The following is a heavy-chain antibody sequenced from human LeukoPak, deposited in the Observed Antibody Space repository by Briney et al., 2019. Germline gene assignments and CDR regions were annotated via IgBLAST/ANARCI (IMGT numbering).Heavy chain of an antibody. Sequence: SETLSLTYAVYGGSFSGYYWSWIRQPPGKGLEWIGEINHSGSTNYNPSLKSRVTISVDTSKNQFSLKLSSVTAADTAVYYCAREYSSGWYYDYWGQGTLVTVSS. V-gene: IGHV4-34*01. CDR2: INHSGST. CDR3: AREYSSGWYYDY. D-gene: IGHD6-19*01. J-gene: IGHJ4*02. CDR1: GGSFSGYY.